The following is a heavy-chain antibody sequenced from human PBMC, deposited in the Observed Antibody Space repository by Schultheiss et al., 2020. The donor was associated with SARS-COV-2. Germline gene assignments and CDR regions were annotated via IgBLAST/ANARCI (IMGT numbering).Heavy chain of an antibody. CDR2: TSFTGNSN. CDR1: GFTFTDYI. V-gene: IGHV3-30*04. Sequence: GGSLRLSCVASGFTFTDYIIHWVRQAPGRGLEWVAVTSFTGNSNYYADSVKGRFTISRDNAKNSLYLQMNSLRAEDTAVYYCARAPRGDGYIFDNWGQGTLVTVSS. D-gene: IGHD5-24*01. CDR3: ARAPRGDGYIFDN. J-gene: IGHJ4*02.